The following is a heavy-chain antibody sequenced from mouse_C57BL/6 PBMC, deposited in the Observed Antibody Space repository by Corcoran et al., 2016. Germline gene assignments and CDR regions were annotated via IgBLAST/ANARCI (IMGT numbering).Heavy chain of an antibody. J-gene: IGHJ4*01. Sequence: EVQLQQSGPVLVKPGASVKMSCKASGYTFTDYYMNWVKQSHGKSLEWIGVINPYNGGTSYNQKFKGKATLTVDKSSSTAYMELNSLTSEDSAVYYCARSAYYSNLYAMHYWGQGTSVTVSS. CDR3: ARSAYYSNLYAMHY. V-gene: IGHV1-19*01. CDR2: INPYNGGT. CDR1: GYTFTDYY. D-gene: IGHD2-5*01.